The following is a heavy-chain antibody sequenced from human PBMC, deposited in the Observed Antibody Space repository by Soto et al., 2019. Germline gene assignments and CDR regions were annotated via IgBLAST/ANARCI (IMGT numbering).Heavy chain of an antibody. CDR1: GSFYA. V-gene: IGHV1-69*01. J-gene: IGHJ6*02. CDR3: ASTPVTSRYSYYGMDA. Sequence: QVQPVQSGSEVKKPGSSVRVSCKTGSFYAVSWVRQAPGQGLEWMGGLIPVFDTPSYAQKFQGRVTITADESKSTAYMELSSLRSEDTALYYCASTPVTSRYSYYGMDAWDQGIAVTVSS. CDR2: LIPVFDTP. D-gene: IGHD2-2*01.